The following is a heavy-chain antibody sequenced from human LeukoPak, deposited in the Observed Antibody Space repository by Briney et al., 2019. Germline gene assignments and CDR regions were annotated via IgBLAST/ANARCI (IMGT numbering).Heavy chain of an antibody. CDR2: IDPSDSYT. Sequence: GESLKISCKGSGYSFTSYRISWVRQMPGKGLEWMGRIDPSDSYTNYSPSFQGHVTISADKSISTAYLQWSSLKASDTAMYYCARCSGGSCYSGWFDPWGQGTLVTVSS. V-gene: IGHV5-10-1*01. D-gene: IGHD2-15*01. CDR1: GYSFTSYR. J-gene: IGHJ5*02. CDR3: ARCSGGSCYSGWFDP.